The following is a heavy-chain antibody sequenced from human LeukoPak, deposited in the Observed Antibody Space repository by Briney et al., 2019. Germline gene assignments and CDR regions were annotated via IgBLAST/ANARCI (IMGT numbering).Heavy chain of an antibody. J-gene: IGHJ4*02. Sequence: PSETLSLTCTVSGGSISSYYWSWIRQPPGKGLEWIGYIYYSGSTNYNPSLKSRDTISVDTSKNQFSLKLSSVTAADTAVYYCARQGGYNSCDYWGQGTLVTVSS. CDR2: IYYSGST. V-gene: IGHV4-59*08. CDR1: GGSISSYY. CDR3: ARQGGYNSCDY. D-gene: IGHD5-24*01.